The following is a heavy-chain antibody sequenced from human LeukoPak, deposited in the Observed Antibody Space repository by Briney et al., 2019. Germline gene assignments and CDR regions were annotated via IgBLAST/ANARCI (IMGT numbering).Heavy chain of an antibody. CDR2: MNPNRDNT. V-gene: IGHV1-8*03. CDR1: GYTFTSYD. J-gene: IGHJ6*03. Sequence: ASVKVSCKASGYTFTSYDINWVRQATGQGLEWMGGMNPNRDNTGYAHKFQGKVTITRNTSISTAYRELSSLRSEDTAVYYCARGRRVRGVIITYYYYYYMDVWGKGTTVTVSS. D-gene: IGHD3-10*01. CDR3: ARGRRVRGVIITYYYYYYMDV.